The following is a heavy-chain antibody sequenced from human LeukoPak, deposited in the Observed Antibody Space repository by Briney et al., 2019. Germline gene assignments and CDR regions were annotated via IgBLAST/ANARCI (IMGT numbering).Heavy chain of an antibody. CDR3: APFSAVTHYYFDY. Sequence: PGGSLRLSCAPSGFTFSSHSLMWVRQAPGKGLEWVSSISPDSGYLYYANSVKGRFTISRDNAENSLFLQMNSLGAEDTAVYYCAPFSAVTHYYFDYWGQGTLVTVSS. J-gene: IGHJ4*02. CDR1: GFTFSSHS. V-gene: IGHV3-21*01. D-gene: IGHD6-13*01. CDR2: ISPDSGYL.